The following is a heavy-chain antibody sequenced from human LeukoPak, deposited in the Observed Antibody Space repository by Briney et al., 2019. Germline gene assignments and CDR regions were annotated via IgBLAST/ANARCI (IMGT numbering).Heavy chain of an antibody. CDR1: GGSISSSSYY. D-gene: IGHD1-14*01. Sequence: SETLSLTCTVSGGSISSSSYYWGWIRQPPGKGLEWIGSIYYSGSTYYNPSLKSRVTISVDTSKNQFSLKVSPVTAADTAVYYCARLGGNQVLYYFDYWGQGTLVTVSS. V-gene: IGHV4-39*01. CDR2: IYYSGST. J-gene: IGHJ4*02. CDR3: ARLGGNQVLYYFDY.